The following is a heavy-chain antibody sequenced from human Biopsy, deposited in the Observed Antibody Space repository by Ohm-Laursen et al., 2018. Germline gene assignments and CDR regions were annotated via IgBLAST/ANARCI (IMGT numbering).Heavy chain of an antibody. Sequence: SDTLSLTCTVSGGSFTGHYWSWIRQPPGKGLEWIGHISYTGYTSYKSSLKSRVTISLDTSRKHFSLRLTSLAAADTAVYYRARGSNEFGGLYFPHWGQGTLVTVSS. D-gene: IGHD4-23*01. CDR2: ISYTGYT. CDR3: ARGSNEFGGLYFPH. J-gene: IGHJ1*01. CDR1: GGSFTGHY. V-gene: IGHV4-59*11.